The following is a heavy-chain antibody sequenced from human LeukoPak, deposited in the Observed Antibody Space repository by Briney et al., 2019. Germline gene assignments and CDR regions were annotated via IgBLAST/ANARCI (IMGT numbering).Heavy chain of an antibody. V-gene: IGHV3-30-3*01. CDR2: ISSDGSNK. CDR3: ARAQDTYYYDSSGYSPPKGLSY. J-gene: IGHJ4*02. Sequence: GGSLRLSCAASRLTFSNYTMYWVRQAPGKGLEWVAFISSDGSNKYYADSVKGRFTISRDNSKNTLYLQMNSLRAEDTAVYYCARAQDTYYYDSSGYSPPKGLSYWGQGTLVTVSS. CDR1: RLTFSNYT. D-gene: IGHD3-22*01.